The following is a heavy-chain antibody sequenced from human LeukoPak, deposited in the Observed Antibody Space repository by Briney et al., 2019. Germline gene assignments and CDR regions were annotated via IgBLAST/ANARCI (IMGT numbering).Heavy chain of an antibody. Sequence: ASVKVSCKASGYTFTGYYMHWVRQAPGQGLEWMGWIXPNSGGTNYAQKFQGRVTMTRDTSISTAYMELSRLRSDDTAVYYCARGYCSSTSXLXXFDYWGQGTLVTVSP. D-gene: IGHD2-2*01. CDR2: IXPNSGGT. V-gene: IGHV1-2*02. CDR3: ARGYCSSTSXLXXFDY. J-gene: IGHJ4*02. CDR1: GYTFTGYY.